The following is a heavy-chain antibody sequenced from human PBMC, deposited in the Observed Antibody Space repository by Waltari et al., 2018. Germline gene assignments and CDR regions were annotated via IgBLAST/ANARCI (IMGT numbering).Heavy chain of an antibody. D-gene: IGHD3-3*01. CDR1: GYAFLSSV. Sequence: QVQLVQSGAEVKKPGSSVKVSCQASGYAFLSSVINWVRQAPGQGLEWMGWISAYNGYTNYAQKVQGRVTMTTDTSTSTAYMELRSLRSDDTAVYYCARVGDDFWSGYFDYWGQGTLVTVSS. CDR3: ARVGDDFWSGYFDY. V-gene: IGHV1-18*04. CDR2: ISAYNGYT. J-gene: IGHJ4*02.